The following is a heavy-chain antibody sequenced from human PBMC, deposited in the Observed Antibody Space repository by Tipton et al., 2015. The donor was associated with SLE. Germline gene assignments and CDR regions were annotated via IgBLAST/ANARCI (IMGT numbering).Heavy chain of an antibody. CDR3: TGESTVTTLDY. Sequence: SLRLSCTASGFTFGDYAMSWVRQAPGKGLEWVGFIRSKAYGGTTEYAASVKGRFTISRDDSKSIAYLQMNSLKTEDTAVYYCTGESTVTTLDYWGQGTLVTVSS. D-gene: IGHD4-17*01. J-gene: IGHJ4*02. CDR2: IRSKAYGGTT. CDR1: GFTFGDYA. V-gene: IGHV3-49*04.